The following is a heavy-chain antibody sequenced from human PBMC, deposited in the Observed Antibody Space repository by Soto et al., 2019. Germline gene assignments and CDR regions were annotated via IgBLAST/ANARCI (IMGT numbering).Heavy chain of an antibody. CDR2: ISYDGSNE. CDR1: GFTFSTYA. Sequence: PGGSLRLSCAASGFTFSTYAMHWVHQAPGKGLEWVAVISYDGSNEYYVDSVKGRFTISRDNSKNTLYLQMNSLREEDTAVYYCAKDTRRLSGYDSYFDYWGQGTLVTVSS. V-gene: IGHV3-30-3*01. CDR3: AKDTRRLSGYDSYFDY. D-gene: IGHD5-12*01. J-gene: IGHJ4*02.